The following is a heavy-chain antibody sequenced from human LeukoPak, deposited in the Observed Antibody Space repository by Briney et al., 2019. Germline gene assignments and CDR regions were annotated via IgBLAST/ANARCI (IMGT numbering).Heavy chain of an antibody. CDR2: TNPNSGNT. D-gene: IGHD2-15*01. V-gene: IGHV1-8*01. J-gene: IGHJ4*02. CDR3: ARRHGRCSDGSCYYPDY. Sequence: ASVKVSCKASGYTFTSCDINWVRQATGQGLEWMGWTNPNSGNTGYAQKFQGRVTMTRNSSITTAYMELSSLRSEDTAVYYCARRHGRCSDGSCYYPDYWGQGTLVTVSS. CDR1: GYTFTSCD.